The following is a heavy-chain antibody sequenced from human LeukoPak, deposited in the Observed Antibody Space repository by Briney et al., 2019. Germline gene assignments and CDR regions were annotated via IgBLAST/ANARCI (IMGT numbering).Heavy chain of an antibody. CDR2: IHLDGSET. J-gene: IGHJ3*02. Sequence: PGGSLRLSCEASGFIFNNYWMGWVRQVPGKGLEWVANIHLDGSETSYVDSVKGRFTISRDNAKNSLYLQMNSLRAEDTAVYYCARDVLRYFDWLEDAFDIWGQGTMVTVSS. CDR1: GFIFNNYW. D-gene: IGHD3-9*01. CDR3: ARDVLRYFDWLEDAFDI. V-gene: IGHV3-7*01.